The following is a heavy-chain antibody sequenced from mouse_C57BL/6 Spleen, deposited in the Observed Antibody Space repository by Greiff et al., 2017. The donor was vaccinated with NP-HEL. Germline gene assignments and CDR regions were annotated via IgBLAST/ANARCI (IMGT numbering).Heavy chain of an antibody. CDR2: ISSGSSTI. D-gene: IGHD2-2*01. CDR3: ARRGYDEGYAMDY. Sequence: EVQLVESGGGLVKPGGSLKLSCAASGFTFSDYGMHWVRQAPEKGLEWVAYISSGSSTIYSADTVKGRFTISRDNAKNTLTLQMTSLRSEETAMYYCARRGYDEGYAMDYWGQGTSVTVSS. J-gene: IGHJ4*01. V-gene: IGHV5-17*01. CDR1: GFTFSDYG.